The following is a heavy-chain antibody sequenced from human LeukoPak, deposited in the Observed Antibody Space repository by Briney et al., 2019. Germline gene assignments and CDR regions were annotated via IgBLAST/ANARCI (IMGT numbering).Heavy chain of an antibody. V-gene: IGHV4-59*08. Sequence: SETLSLTCTVSGGSISSYYWSWIRQPPGKGLEWIGYIYYSGSTNYNPSLKSRVTISVDTSKNQFSLKLSSVTAADTAVYYCARLSPDDTAIEYWGQGTLVTVSS. CDR2: IYYSGST. CDR3: ARLSPDDTAIEY. J-gene: IGHJ4*02. D-gene: IGHD5-18*01. CDR1: GGSISSYY.